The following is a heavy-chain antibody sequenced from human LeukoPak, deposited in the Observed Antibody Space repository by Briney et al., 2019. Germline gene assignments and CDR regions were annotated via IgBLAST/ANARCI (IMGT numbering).Heavy chain of an antibody. CDR3: ARQYCSGTNCYRGAFDI. CDR1: GFTFSSYG. J-gene: IGHJ3*02. D-gene: IGHD2-15*01. V-gene: IGHV3-33*01. CDR2: IWYDGSNK. Sequence: GGSLRLSCAASGFTFSSYGMHWVRQAPGKGLEWVAVIWYDGSNKYYADSVKGRFTISRDNSKNTLYLQMNSLRAEDTAVYYCARQYCSGTNCYRGAFDIWGQGTMVTVSS.